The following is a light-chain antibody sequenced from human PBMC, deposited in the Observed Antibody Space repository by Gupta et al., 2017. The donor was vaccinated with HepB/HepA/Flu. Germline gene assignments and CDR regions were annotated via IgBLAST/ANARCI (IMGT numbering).Light chain of an antibody. V-gene: IGKV3-20*01. CDR2: GAS. Sequence: ESVLTLSPGTLSLSPGERGTLSCSASQSVSSTHLAWYQQKPVQAPRLIIYGASSRATRVPDRFSESGYSRVFSLTSSRRDHEDSAVYCVQQDWDSVAFGGGTKVEIK. CDR1: QSVSSTH. J-gene: IGKJ4*01. CDR3: QQDWDSVA.